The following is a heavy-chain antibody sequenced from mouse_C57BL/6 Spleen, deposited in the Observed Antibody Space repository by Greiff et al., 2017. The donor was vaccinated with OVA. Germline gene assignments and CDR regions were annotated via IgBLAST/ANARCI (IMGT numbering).Heavy chain of an antibody. CDR3: ARGTTRDY. J-gene: IGHJ2*01. Sequence: VQLQQSGAELVRPGTSVKVSCKASGYAFTNYLIEWVKQRPGQGLEWIGVINPGSGGTNYNEKFKGKATLTADKSSSTAYMQLSSLTSEDSAVYFCARGTTRDYWGQGTTLTVSS. V-gene: IGHV1-54*01. CDR1: GYAFTNYL. D-gene: IGHD1-1*01. CDR2: INPGSGGT.